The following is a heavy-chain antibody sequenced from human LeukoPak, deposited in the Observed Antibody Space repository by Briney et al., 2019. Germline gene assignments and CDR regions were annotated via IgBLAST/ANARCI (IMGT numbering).Heavy chain of an antibody. Sequence: SETLSLTCAVYGGSFSGYYWSWIRQPPGKGLEWIGEINHSGSTNYNPSLKSRVTISVDTSKNQFSLKLSSVTAADTAVYYCARGAKDPLTHLYYFDYWGQGTLVTVSS. CDR3: ARGAKDPLTHLYYFDY. V-gene: IGHV4-34*01. J-gene: IGHJ4*02. D-gene: IGHD3-9*01. CDR1: GGSFSGYY. CDR2: INHSGST.